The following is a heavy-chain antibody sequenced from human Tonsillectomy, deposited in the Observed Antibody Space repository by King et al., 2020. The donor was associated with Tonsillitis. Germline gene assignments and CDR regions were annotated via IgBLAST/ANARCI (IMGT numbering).Heavy chain of an antibody. V-gene: IGHV1-69*01. Sequence: VQLVESGAEVKKPGSSVKVSCKTSGGTFSSYVISWVRQVPGQGLEWMGGIIPIFGTANYAQKFQGRVTMTADESTSTAYMELSSLRSEDTAVYYCARGWSVYCSSTSCYGDYYYGMDVWGQGTTVTVSS. J-gene: IGHJ6*02. CDR1: GGTFSSYV. CDR3: ARGWSVYCSSTSCYGDYYYGMDV. CDR2: IIPIFGTA. D-gene: IGHD2-2*01.